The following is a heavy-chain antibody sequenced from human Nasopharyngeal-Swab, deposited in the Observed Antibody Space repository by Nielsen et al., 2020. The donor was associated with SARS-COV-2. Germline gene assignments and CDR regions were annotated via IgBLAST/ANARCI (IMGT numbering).Heavy chain of an antibody. V-gene: IGHV3-11*04. CDR2: ISSSGSTI. Sequence: GESLKISCAASGFTFSDYYMSRIRQAPGKGLEWVSYISSSGSTIYYADSVKGRFTISRDNAKNSLYLQMNSLRAGDTAVYYCARDIVGATPNFDYWGQGTLVTVSS. CDR1: GFTFSDYY. CDR3: ARDIVGATPNFDY. J-gene: IGHJ4*02. D-gene: IGHD1-26*01.